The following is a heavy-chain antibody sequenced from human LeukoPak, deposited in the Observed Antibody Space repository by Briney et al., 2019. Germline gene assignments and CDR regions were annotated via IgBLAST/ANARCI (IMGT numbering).Heavy chain of an antibody. V-gene: IGHV1-2*06. CDR2: INPNSGGT. CDR3: ARVVYYYDSSGYKY. D-gene: IGHD3-22*01. Sequence: ASVKVSCKASGYTFTGHYMHWVRQAPGQGLEWMGRINPNSGGTNYAQKFQGRVTMTRDTSISTAYMELSRLRSDDTAVYYCARVVYYYDSSGYKYWGQGTLVTVSS. CDR1: GYTFTGHY. J-gene: IGHJ4*02.